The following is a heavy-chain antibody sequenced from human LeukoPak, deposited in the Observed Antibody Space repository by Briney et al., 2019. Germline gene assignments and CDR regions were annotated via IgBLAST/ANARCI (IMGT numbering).Heavy chain of an antibody. CDR2: IYYSGST. CDR1: GGSITSSNW. V-gene: IGHV4-4*02. Sequence: SETLSLTCAVSGGSITSSNWWTWVRQPPGKGLEWIGEIYYSGSTNYNPSLKSRVTMSMDKSKNQFSLELTSVTAADTAVYYCTREYGSSHGFDPWGQGTLVTVSS. CDR3: TREYGSSHGFDP. J-gene: IGHJ5*02. D-gene: IGHD6-13*01.